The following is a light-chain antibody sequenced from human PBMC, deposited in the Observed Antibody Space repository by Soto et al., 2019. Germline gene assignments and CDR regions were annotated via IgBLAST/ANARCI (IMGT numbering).Light chain of an antibody. Sequence: EIVLTQSPGTLSLSPGERATLSCRASQSVSVNSLAWYQQKGGQARRLLIYAASTRATGVPDRFSGTGSGTDFALTISRLETDDSAVYYRQQYGGSPFTFGPGTKVDIK. CDR2: AAS. CDR3: QQYGGSPFT. CDR1: QSVSVNS. J-gene: IGKJ3*01. V-gene: IGKV3-20*01.